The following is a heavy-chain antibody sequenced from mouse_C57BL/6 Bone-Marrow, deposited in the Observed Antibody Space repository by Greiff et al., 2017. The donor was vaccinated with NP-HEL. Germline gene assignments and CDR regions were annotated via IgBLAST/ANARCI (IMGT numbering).Heavy chain of an antibody. Sequence: EVPLVESGGGLVQPGGSLKPSCAASGFTFRDYYIYWVRPTPEKRLEWVAYISNCGGSTYYPDTVKGRFTISRDNAKNTLYLQMSRLKSEDPAMYYCANIPEGYFDYWGQGTTLTVSS. CDR3: ANIPEGYFDY. V-gene: IGHV5-12*01. J-gene: IGHJ2*01. CDR2: ISNCGGST. CDR1: GFTFRDYY.